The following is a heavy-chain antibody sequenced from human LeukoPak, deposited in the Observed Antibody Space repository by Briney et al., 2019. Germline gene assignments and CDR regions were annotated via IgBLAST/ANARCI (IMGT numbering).Heavy chain of an antibody. V-gene: IGHV5-51*01. D-gene: IGHD1-7*01. CDR2: IYPGNSDT. Sequence: GESLKISFKGSGYSFTNYWIGWVRQMPGKGVEWMGLIYPGNSDTRYSPSFHGQVTISADQSISTAYLQWSSLKASDTAVYYCVCDRGNFDSFDFWGQGTLVTVSS. CDR1: GYSFTNYW. CDR3: VCDRGNFDSFDF. J-gene: IGHJ4*02.